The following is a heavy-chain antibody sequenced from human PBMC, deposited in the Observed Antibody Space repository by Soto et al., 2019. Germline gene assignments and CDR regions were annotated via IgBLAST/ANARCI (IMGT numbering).Heavy chain of an antibody. J-gene: IGHJ4*02. D-gene: IGHD3-3*01. CDR1: GGSFSGYY. CDR2: INHSGST. CDR3: ARVYYDFWSGYYTVPFDY. V-gene: IGHV4-34*01. Sequence: QVQLQQWGAGLLKPSETLSLTCAVYGGSFSGYYWSWIRQPPGKGLEWIGEINHSGSTNYNPSLKSRVTISVDTSKNQCSLKLSSVTAADTAVYYCARVYYDFWSGYYTVPFDYWGQGTLVTVSS.